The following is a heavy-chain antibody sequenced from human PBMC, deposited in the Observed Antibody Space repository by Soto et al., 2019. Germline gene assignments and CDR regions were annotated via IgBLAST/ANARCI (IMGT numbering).Heavy chain of an antibody. CDR2: INPNSGGT. D-gene: IGHD5-18*01. CDR3: ARSHGGWQLSPFDY. J-gene: IGHJ4*02. V-gene: IGHV1-2*02. Sequence: ASVKVSCKASGYTFTGYYMHWVRQAPGQGLEWMGWINPNSGGTNYAQKFQGRVTMTRDTSISTAYMELSRLRSDDTAVYYCARSHGGWQLSPFDYWGQGTLVTVSS. CDR1: GYTFTGYY.